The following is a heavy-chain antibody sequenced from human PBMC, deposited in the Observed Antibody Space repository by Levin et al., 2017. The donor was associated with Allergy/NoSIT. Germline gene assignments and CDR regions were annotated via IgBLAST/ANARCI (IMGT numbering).Heavy chain of an antibody. CDR3: ARERMEFYYYGMDV. CDR1: GFTFSSYA. V-gene: IGHV3-30*04. CDR2: ISYDGSNK. J-gene: IGHJ6*02. Sequence: LSLTCAASGFTFSSYAMHWVRQAPGKGLEWVAVISYDGSNKYYADSVKGRFTISRDNSKNTLYLQMNSLRAEDTAVYYCARERMEFYYYGMDVWGQGTTVTVSS. D-gene: IGHD1-1*01.